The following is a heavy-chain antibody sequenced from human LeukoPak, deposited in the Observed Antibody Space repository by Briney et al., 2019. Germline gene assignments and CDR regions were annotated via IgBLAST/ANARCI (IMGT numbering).Heavy chain of an antibody. CDR3: AKSFSETERATITAY. CDR2: IYNSGTT. Sequence: SETLSLTCTVSGASMSSGTYYWSWIRQPAGKGLEWIGRIYNSGTTNYNPSLKSRVTISVDTSKNQLSLKLSSVTAADTAIYYCAKSFSETERATITAYWGQGTLVTVSS. CDR1: GASMSSGTYY. J-gene: IGHJ4*02. D-gene: IGHD5-24*01. V-gene: IGHV4-61*10.